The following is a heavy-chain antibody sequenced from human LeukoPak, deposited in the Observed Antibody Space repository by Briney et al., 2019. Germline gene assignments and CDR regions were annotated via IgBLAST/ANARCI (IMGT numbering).Heavy chain of an antibody. Sequence: GGSLRLSCAASGFTFSTYSMNWVRQAPGKGLEWVSSISTSSSYIDYADSVKGRFTISRDNAKNSLFLQMNSLRAEDTAVYYCARDVGLDYWGQETLVTVSS. CDR3: ARDVGLDY. V-gene: IGHV3-21*01. CDR2: ISTSSSYI. CDR1: GFTFSTYS. J-gene: IGHJ4*02. D-gene: IGHD2-15*01.